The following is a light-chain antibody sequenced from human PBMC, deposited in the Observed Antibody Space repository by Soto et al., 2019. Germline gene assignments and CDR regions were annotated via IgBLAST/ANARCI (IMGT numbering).Light chain of an antibody. Sequence: QSALTQPASVSGSPGQSITISCTGTSSDVGSYNLVSWYQQSPGKAPKLMIYEVSKRPSGVSHRFSGSKSGNSASLTISGLQAEDEADYYCCSYAGDDTFVVFGGGTKVTVL. CDR2: EVS. CDR1: SSDVGSYNL. CDR3: CSYAGDDTFVV. V-gene: IGLV2-23*02. J-gene: IGLJ2*01.